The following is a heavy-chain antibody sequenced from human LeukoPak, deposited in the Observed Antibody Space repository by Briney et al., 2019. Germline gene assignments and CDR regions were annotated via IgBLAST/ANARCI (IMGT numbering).Heavy chain of an antibody. CDR1: KFSVSSNY. J-gene: IGHJ3*02. CDR3: AKGSGNSGFYAFDI. CDR2: ISGSGGST. D-gene: IGHD4-23*01. Sequence: GGSLRLSCAASKFSVSSNYMTWVRQAPGKGLEWVSAISGSGGSTYYADSVKGRFTISRDNSKNTLYLQMNSLRAEDTAVYYCAKGSGNSGFYAFDIWGQGTMVTVSS. V-gene: IGHV3-23*01.